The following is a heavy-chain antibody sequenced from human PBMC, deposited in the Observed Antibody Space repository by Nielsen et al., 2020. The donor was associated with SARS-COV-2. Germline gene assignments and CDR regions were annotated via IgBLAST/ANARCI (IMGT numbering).Heavy chain of an antibody. CDR2: VYYSGRT. CDR1: GGSFSSNDYY. D-gene: IGHD1-26*01. Sequence: SETLSLICTVSGGSFSSNDYYWSWIRQPPGKGLEWIGYVYYSGRTYYNPSLKSRVTISVDPSEKQSSLKMTSVTGADTAVYYCAGLGTYSDAFEIWCQGTMVTVSS. J-gene: IGHJ3*02. CDR3: AGLGTYSDAFEI. V-gene: IGHV4-30-4*08.